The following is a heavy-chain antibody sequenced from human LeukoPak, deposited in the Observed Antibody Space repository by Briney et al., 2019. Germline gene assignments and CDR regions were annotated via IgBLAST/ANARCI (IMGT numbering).Heavy chain of an antibody. CDR3: ARPSYSSSPDAFQH. V-gene: IGHV1-2*02. CDR2: INPNSGGT. Sequence: ASVKVSCKASGYTFTGYYMHWVRQAPGQGLEWMGWINPNSGGTNYAQKFQGRVTMTRDTSISTAYLQWSSLKASDTAIYYCARPSYSSSPDAFQHWGQGTLVTVPS. CDR1: GYTFTGYY. D-gene: IGHD6-13*01. J-gene: IGHJ1*01.